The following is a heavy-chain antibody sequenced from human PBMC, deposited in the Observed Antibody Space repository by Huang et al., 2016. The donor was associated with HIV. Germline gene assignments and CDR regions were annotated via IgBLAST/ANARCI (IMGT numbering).Heavy chain of an antibody. Sequence: QVQLVQSAAEVKKPGSSVKVSCEASGGTFSSYAISWVRQAPGQGREWRGVSIPSLGTTNYTQKFQGRVTITADESSSTAYMELRSLRSEDTAVYYCARASGRIQLPGGYFDLWGRGTLVTVSS. V-gene: IGHV1-69*01. D-gene: IGHD1-1*01. CDR1: GGTFSSYA. J-gene: IGHJ2*01. CDR2: SIPSLGTT. CDR3: ARASGRIQLPGGYFDL.